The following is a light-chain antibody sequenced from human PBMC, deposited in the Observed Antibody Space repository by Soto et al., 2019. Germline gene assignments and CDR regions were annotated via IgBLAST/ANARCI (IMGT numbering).Light chain of an antibody. CDR3: QQYGSAPWT. CDR1: QSVGSSH. V-gene: IGKV3-20*01. CDR2: GAS. J-gene: IGKJ1*01. Sequence: EIVLTQSPGTLSLSPGERATLSCRASQSVGSSHLAWYQQKPGQAPSLLMYGASSRATGIPDRFSGSGSGTDFTLTISRLEPEDFAVYYCQQYGSAPWTFGQGTKVDNK.